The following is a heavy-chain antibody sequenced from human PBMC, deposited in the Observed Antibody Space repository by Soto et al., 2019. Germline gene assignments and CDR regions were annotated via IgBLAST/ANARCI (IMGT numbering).Heavy chain of an antibody. D-gene: IGHD3-10*01. CDR1: GFTFSSYA. J-gene: IGHJ6*03. Sequence: EVQLLESGGGLVQTGGSLRLSCAASGFTFSSYAMSWVRQAPGKGLEWVSAISGSGGSTYYADSVKGRFTISRDNSKNTLYLQMNSLRAEDTAVYYCAKNLPRMGFGDTSREYYYYYMDVWGKGTTVTVSS. CDR3: AKNLPRMGFGDTSREYYYYYMDV. V-gene: IGHV3-23*01. CDR2: ISGSGGST.